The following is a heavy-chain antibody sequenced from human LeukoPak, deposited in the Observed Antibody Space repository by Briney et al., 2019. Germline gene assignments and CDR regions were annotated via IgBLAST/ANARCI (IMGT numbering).Heavy chain of an antibody. Sequence: GASVKVSCKASGGTFSSYAISWVRQAPGQGLEWMGGIIPIFGTANYAQRFQGRVTITTDESTSTAYMELSSLRSEDTAVYYCARDDWSGGRGFDYWGQGTLVTVSS. J-gene: IGHJ4*02. V-gene: IGHV1-69*05. CDR1: GGTFSSYA. CDR2: IIPIFGTA. CDR3: ARDDWSGGRGFDY. D-gene: IGHD2-21*01.